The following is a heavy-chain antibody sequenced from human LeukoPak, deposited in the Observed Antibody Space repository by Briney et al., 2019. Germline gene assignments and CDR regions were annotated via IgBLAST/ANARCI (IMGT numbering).Heavy chain of an antibody. CDR1: GFTFSSYA. CDR3: AKDWGSSGWYNYFDP. CDR2: ISGSGGST. J-gene: IGHJ5*02. D-gene: IGHD6-19*01. V-gene: IGHV3-23*01. Sequence: GGSLRLSCAASGFTFSSYAMSWVRQAPGKGLEWVSAISGSGGSTYYADSVKGRFTISRDNSKNTLYLQMNSLRAEDTAVYYCAKDWGSSGWYNYFDPWGQGTLVTVSS.